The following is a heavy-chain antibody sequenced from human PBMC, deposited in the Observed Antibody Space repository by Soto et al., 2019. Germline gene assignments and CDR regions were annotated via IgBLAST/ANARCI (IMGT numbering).Heavy chain of an antibody. Sequence: ASVKVSCKASGYTFTGYYMHWVRQAPGQGLEWMGWINPNSGGTNYAQKFQGWVTMTRDTSISTAYMELSRLRSDDAAVYYCARHPYYCSSTSCLRKVWWFDPWGQGTLVTVSS. V-gene: IGHV1-2*04. J-gene: IGHJ5*02. CDR1: GYTFTGYY. CDR3: ARHPYYCSSTSCLRKVWWFDP. D-gene: IGHD2-2*01. CDR2: INPNSGGT.